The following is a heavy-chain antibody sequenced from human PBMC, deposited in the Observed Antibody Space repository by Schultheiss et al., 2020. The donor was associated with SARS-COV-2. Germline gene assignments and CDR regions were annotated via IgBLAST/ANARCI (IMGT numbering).Heavy chain of an antibody. V-gene: IGHV3-53*05. J-gene: IGHJ4*02. D-gene: IGHD5-18*01. CDR3: ARDSATAMDFDY. CDR2: IYSGGST. CDR1: GFTVSSNY. Sequence: GESLKISCAASGFTVSSNYMSWVRQAPGKGLEWVSVIYSGGSTYYADSVKGRFTISRDNSKNTLYLQMNSLRAEDTAVYYCARDSATAMDFDYWGQGTLVTVSS.